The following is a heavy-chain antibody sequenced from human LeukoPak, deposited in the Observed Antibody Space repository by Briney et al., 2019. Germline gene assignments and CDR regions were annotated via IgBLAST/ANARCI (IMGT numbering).Heavy chain of an antibody. Sequence: GGSLRLSCAASGFTFSYYGMHWVRQAPGKGLEWVANIKQDGSKKYYVDSVKGRFTISRDNAKNSLYLQMNSLRAEDTAVYYCARDRYDILTGYLVFDYWGQGTLVTVSS. CDR1: GFTFSYYG. D-gene: IGHD3-9*01. CDR3: ARDRYDILTGYLVFDY. CDR2: IKQDGSKK. V-gene: IGHV3-7*01. J-gene: IGHJ4*02.